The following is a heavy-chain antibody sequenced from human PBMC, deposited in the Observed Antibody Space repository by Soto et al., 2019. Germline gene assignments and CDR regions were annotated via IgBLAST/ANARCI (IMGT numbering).Heavy chain of an antibody. CDR1: GFTISSYW. V-gene: IGHV3-74*01. Sequence: GGSLRLSCAASGFTISSYWMHWVRQAPGKGLVWVSRINSDGSSTIYADSVKGRFTISRDNAKNTLYLQMNSLRAEDTAVYYCARVGGSAAFDIWGQGTMVTVSS. D-gene: IGHD3-10*01. CDR3: ARVGGSAAFDI. J-gene: IGHJ3*02. CDR2: INSDGSST.